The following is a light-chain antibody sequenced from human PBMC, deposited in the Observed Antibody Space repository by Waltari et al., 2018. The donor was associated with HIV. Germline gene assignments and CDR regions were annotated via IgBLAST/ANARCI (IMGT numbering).Light chain of an antibody. CDR1: GSDLGAYDY. CDR2: EVT. Sequence: QSALTQPASVSGSPGQSITISCTGTGSDLGAYDYVSWYQQHPGKAPKLMISEVTNRPSGVSNRFSGSKSGNTASLTISGLQAEDEADYYCSSYSSSSTWIFGGGTKLTVL. J-gene: IGLJ2*01. CDR3: SSYSSSSTWI. V-gene: IGLV2-14*01.